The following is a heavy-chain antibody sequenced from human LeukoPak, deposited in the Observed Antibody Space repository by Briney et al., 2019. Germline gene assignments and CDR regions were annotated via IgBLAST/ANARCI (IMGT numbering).Heavy chain of an antibody. CDR1: GGSISSYY. CDR2: IYTSGST. Sequence: SETLSLTCTVSGGSISSYYWSWIRQPAGKGLEWIGRIYTSGSTNYNPSLKSRVTMSVNTSKNQFSLKLSSVTAADTAVYYCASNYDRNWFDPWGQGTLVTVSS. CDR3: ASNYDRNWFDP. D-gene: IGHD3-22*01. J-gene: IGHJ5*02. V-gene: IGHV4-4*07.